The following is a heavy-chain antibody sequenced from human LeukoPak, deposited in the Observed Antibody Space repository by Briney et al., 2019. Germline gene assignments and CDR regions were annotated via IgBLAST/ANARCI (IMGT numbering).Heavy chain of an antibody. J-gene: IGHJ4*02. CDR2: IYYRGRT. CDR1: GDSVSSYY. V-gene: IGHV4-59*02. D-gene: IGHD3-22*01. CDR3: AGEIGSGYSFDY. Sequence: SETLSLTCTVSGDSVSSYYWSWIRQPPGKGLEWIGYIYYRGRTRYNPSLTSRVNISIDTSKNQFSLQLSSATAADTAVYYCAGEIGSGYSFDYWGQGILVTVSS.